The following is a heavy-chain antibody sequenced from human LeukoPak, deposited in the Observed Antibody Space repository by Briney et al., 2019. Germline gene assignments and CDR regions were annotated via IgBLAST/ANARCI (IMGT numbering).Heavy chain of an antibody. Sequence: PGGSLRLSCAASGFTFSSYEMNWVRQAPGKGLEWVSYISSSGSTIYYADSVKGRFTISRDNAKNLLYLQMNSLRAEDTAVYYCARVMGSGWSLRTKPRGALDYWGQGTLVTVSS. J-gene: IGHJ4*02. CDR3: ARVMGSGWSLRTKPRGALDY. V-gene: IGHV3-48*03. CDR2: ISSSGSTI. CDR1: GFTFSSYE. D-gene: IGHD6-19*01.